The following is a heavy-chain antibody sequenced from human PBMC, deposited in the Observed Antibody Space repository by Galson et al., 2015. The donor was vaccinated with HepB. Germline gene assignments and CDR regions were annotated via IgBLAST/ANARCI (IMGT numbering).Heavy chain of an antibody. CDR1: GDSVSSNSAA. CDR2: TYYRSKWCN. Sequence: CAISGDSVSSNSAAWNWIRQSPSRGLEWLGRTYYRSKWCNDYAVSVKSRITINPDTSKNQFSLQLNSVTPEDTAVYYCARDRPLWWEKLPEWFDPWGQGTLVTVSS. CDR3: ARDRPLWWEKLPEWFDP. V-gene: IGHV6-1*01. D-gene: IGHD1-26*01. J-gene: IGHJ5*02.